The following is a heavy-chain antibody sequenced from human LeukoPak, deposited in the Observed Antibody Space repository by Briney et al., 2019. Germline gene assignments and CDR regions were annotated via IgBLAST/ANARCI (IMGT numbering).Heavy chain of an antibody. Sequence: PGGSLRLSCAASGFTFSDYGMHWVRQAPGKGLEWAAFIRYDGSDKYYADSVKGRFTISRDNSKNTLYVQMNTLRAEDTAVYYCAKDIGRSSYYYFDYWGQGTLVTVSS. V-gene: IGHV3-30*02. CDR3: AKDIGRSSYYYFDY. CDR2: IRYDGSDK. D-gene: IGHD6-13*01. CDR1: GFTFSDYG. J-gene: IGHJ4*02.